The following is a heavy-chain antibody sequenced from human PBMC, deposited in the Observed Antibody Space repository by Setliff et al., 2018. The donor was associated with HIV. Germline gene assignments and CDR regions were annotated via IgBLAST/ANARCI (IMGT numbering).Heavy chain of an antibody. J-gene: IGHJ4*02. V-gene: IGHV3-20*04. CDR3: AKGFRPVDTALVSGPTY. Sequence: PGGSLRLSCAVSGFTFEDYGMSWVRQAPGKGLEWVSGINWNGGSTGYVDSVKGRFTISRDNAKNSLYLQMNSLRAEDMALYYCAKGFRPVDTALVSGPTYWGQGIRVTVSS. CDR2: INWNGGST. D-gene: IGHD5-18*01. CDR1: GFTFEDYG.